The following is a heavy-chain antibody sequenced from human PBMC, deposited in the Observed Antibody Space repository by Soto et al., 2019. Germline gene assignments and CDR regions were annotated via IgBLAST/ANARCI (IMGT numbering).Heavy chain of an antibody. D-gene: IGHD6-19*01. CDR3: AKISAVAGTPRPSYYYHAMDV. V-gene: IGHV1-69*01. J-gene: IGHJ6*02. CDR2: IVPIFATA. CDR1: GGTFSTYA. Sequence: QVQLVQSGAEVKKPGSSMKVSCKASGGTFSTYAINWVRQAPGQGLEWMGGIVPIFATANYAQKFQGRVTITADESTSTAYMDLSSLRSEDTAVYYCAKISAVAGTPRPSYYYHAMDVWGQGTTVTVSS.